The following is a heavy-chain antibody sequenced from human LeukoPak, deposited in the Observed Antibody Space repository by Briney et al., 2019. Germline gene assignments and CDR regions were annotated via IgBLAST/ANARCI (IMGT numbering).Heavy chain of an antibody. V-gene: IGHV4-59*08. CDR2: IYYSGST. D-gene: IGHD5-24*01. CDR1: GFTFSSYA. CDR3: AGRYGYNEA. Sequence: TGGSLRLSCAASGFTFSSYAMNWIRQPPGKGLEWIAYIYYSGSTNYNPSLKSRVTISVDTSKNQFSLKLSSVTAADTAVYYCAGRYGYNEAWGQGTLVTVSS. J-gene: IGHJ5*02.